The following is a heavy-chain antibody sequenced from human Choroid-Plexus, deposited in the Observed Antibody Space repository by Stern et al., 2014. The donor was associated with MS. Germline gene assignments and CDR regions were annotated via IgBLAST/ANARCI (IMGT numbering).Heavy chain of an antibody. CDR2: VLYDGSNK. CDR3: AKDRQYLTYFFDH. J-gene: IGHJ5*02. V-gene: IGHV3-30*18. D-gene: IGHD2/OR15-2a*01. CDR1: GFTFGSCA. Sequence: VQLGESGGGVVQPGRPLRLSCVASGFTFGSCAMHWVRQAPGKGLEWVVGVLYDGSNKYYADSVKARFTISRDNSQNTLYMQMSSLRPEDTAVYYCAKDRQYLTYFFDHWGQGSLVTVSS.